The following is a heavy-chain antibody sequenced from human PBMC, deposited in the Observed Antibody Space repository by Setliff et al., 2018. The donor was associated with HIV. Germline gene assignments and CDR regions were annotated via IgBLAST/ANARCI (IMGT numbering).Heavy chain of an antibody. V-gene: IGHV1-24*01. CDR2: FDPQDGKT. J-gene: IGHJ4*02. CDR3: VRGTSAYPGIDF. Sequence: ASVKVSCKISGYTLTEVSMHWVRQAPGKGLEWMGYFDPQDGKTIYAQKFQGRVTISRDNRKNTLYLQMNSLRAEDTATYYCVRGTSAYPGIDFWGQGTMVTVSS. CDR1: GYTLTEVS. D-gene: IGHD6-25*01.